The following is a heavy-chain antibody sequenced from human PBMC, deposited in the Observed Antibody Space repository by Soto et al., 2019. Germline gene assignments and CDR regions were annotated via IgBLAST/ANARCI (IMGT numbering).Heavy chain of an antibody. Sequence: GGSLRLSCAASGFTFSSYAMSWVRQAPGKGLEWVSAISGSGGSTYYADSVKGRFTISRDNSKNTLYLQMNSLRAEDTAVYYCYARGYGDYYFDYWGQGTLVTVSS. D-gene: IGHD4-17*01. CDR2: ISGSGGST. CDR3: YARGYGDYYFDY. J-gene: IGHJ4*02. CDR1: GFTFSSYA. V-gene: IGHV3-23*01.